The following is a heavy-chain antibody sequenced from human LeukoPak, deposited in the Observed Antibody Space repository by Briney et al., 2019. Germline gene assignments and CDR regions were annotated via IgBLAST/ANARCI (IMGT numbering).Heavy chain of an antibody. CDR3: ARNKTTGGGGFDY. CDR2: ISGDYGYT. Sequence: ASVKVSCKASGYTFNSPGISWIRQAPGQGPEWMGWISGDYGYTKYAQKFQGRVTMTTDTSTDTSYMELRSLRSDDTAVYYCARNKTTGGGGFDYWGQGTLITVSS. CDR1: GYTFNSPG. J-gene: IGHJ4*02. V-gene: IGHV1-18*04. D-gene: IGHD3-16*01.